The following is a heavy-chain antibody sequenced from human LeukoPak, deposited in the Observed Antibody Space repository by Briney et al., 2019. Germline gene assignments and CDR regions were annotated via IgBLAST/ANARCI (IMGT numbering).Heavy chain of an antibody. D-gene: IGHD1-26*01. V-gene: IGHV4-39*02. CDR3: AKSGGSGLIDY. J-gene: IGHJ4*02. Sequence: SETLSLTCSVSGGSISSSGYYWGWVRQPPGKGLEWIGNIYYSGNTYYNASLNSRVTISVDTSKNDFSLKLRFVTAADTAVYYCAKSGGSGLIDYWGLGTLVTVSS. CDR1: GGSISSSGYY. CDR2: IYYSGNT.